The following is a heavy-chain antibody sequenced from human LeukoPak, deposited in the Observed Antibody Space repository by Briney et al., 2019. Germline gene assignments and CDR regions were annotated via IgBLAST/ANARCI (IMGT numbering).Heavy chain of an antibody. Sequence: GGSLRLSCSASGFTFSDYWMHWVRQAPGKGLVWASRINSDGTSTSHADSVKGRLTISRDNAKNTLYLQMNSLRVEDTAVYYCARTSTGNAIDMWGQGTMVTVSS. CDR1: GFTFSDYW. V-gene: IGHV3-74*01. CDR3: ARTSTGNAIDM. D-gene: IGHD1-1*01. J-gene: IGHJ3*02. CDR2: INSDGTST.